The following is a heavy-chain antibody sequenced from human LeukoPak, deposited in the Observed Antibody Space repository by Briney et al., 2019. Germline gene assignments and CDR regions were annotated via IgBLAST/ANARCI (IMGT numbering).Heavy chain of an antibody. Sequence: GGSLRLSCAASGFTLSTYSMNWVRQAPGKGLEWISYISSGSDTIYYADSVKGRFTISRDSAKNSLYLQMNSLRAEDTAVYYCARRLDYWGQGTLVTVSS. J-gene: IGHJ4*02. CDR1: GFTLSTYS. CDR2: ISSGSDTI. V-gene: IGHV3-48*01. CDR3: ARRLDY. D-gene: IGHD2-21*02.